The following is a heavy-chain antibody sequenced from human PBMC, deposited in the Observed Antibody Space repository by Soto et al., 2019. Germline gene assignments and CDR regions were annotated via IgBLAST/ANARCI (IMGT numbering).Heavy chain of an antibody. CDR1: GYIFTSFG. D-gene: IGHD1-1*01. Sequence: QVQLVQSEPEVKNPGASVKVSCKTSGYIFTSFGISWVRQAPGQGLQWMGWISAYNGDTNYPQNLQGRVAPTTETSTKTAYMEMSSLISDDTAVYYCARRSRYNAGGSYHYGMEAWGQGTTVMVS. V-gene: IGHV1-18*01. CDR3: ARRSRYNAGGSYHYGMEA. CDR2: ISAYNGDT. J-gene: IGHJ6*02.